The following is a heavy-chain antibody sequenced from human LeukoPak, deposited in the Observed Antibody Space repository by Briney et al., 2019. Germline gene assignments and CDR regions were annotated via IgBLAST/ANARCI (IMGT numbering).Heavy chain of an antibody. D-gene: IGHD3-10*01. Sequence: GGSLRLSCAASGFRSYSLNWVRQAPGKGLEWVSSISSGSDHIYYADSVKGRFTISRDNAKNSLYLQMNSLRVEDTAVYYCARDGDYGSGSYHWFDPWGQGTLVTVSS. CDR1: GFRSYS. CDR2: ISSGSDHI. J-gene: IGHJ5*02. CDR3: ARDGDYGSGSYHWFDP. V-gene: IGHV3-21*01.